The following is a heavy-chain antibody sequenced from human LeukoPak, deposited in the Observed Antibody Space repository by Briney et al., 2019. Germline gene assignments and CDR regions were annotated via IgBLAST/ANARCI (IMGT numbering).Heavy chain of an antibody. V-gene: IGHV3-30*14. D-gene: IGHD6-13*01. J-gene: IGHJ4*02. CDR3: ARGKYSSSWYDVYDY. CDR1: GFTFSSYA. CDR2: ISYDGSNK. Sequence: PGGSLRLSCAASGFTFSSYAMLWVRQAPGKGLESVAVISYDGSNKYYADSVKGRFTISRDNSKNTLYLQMNSLRAEDTAVYYCARGKYSSSWYDVYDYWGQGTLVTVSS.